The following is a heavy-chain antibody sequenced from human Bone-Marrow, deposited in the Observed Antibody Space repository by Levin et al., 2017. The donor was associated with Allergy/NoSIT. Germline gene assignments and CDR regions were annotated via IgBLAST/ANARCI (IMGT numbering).Heavy chain of an antibody. CDR2: INHSGST. CDR1: GGSFSGYY. V-gene: IGHV4-34*01. Sequence: SETLSLTCAVYGGSFSGYYWSWIRQPPGKGLEWIGEINHSGSTNYNPSLKSRVTISVDTSKNQFSLKLSYVTAADTAVYYCGGRAATVTTNDAFDIWGQGTMVTVSS. CDR3: GGRAATVTTNDAFDI. D-gene: IGHD4-17*01. J-gene: IGHJ3*02.